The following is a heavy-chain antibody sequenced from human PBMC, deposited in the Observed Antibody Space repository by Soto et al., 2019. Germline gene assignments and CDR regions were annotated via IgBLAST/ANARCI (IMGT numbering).Heavy chain of an antibody. CDR3: PSDPAWRSYRIPLGSMDV. CDR2: IWYDGSNK. V-gene: IGHV3-33*01. D-gene: IGHD3-16*01. CDR1: GFTFSSYG. Sequence: QVQLVESGGGVVQPGRSLRLSCAASGFTFSSYGMHWVRQAPGKGLEWVAVIWYDGSNKYYADSVKGRFTISRDNSKNTLYLQINSLRAEDTAVYYCPSDPAWRSYRIPLGSMDVWGKGTTVTVSS. J-gene: IGHJ6*03.